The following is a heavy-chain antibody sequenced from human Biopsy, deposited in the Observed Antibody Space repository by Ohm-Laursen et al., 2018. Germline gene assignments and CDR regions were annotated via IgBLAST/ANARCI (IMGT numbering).Heavy chain of an antibody. CDR3: ARDPLNGHKHFDY. CDR2: INCKTGAT. D-gene: IGHD2-8*01. CDR1: SYTFTDYN. Sequence: ASVKVSCTASSYTFTDYNIHWMRQVPGQGLEWLGYINCKTGATNYAQKFQGTVTMARDTSISTAYLALGSLRSADTAIYYCARDPLNGHKHFDYWGQGSLVTVSS. J-gene: IGHJ4*02. V-gene: IGHV1-2*02.